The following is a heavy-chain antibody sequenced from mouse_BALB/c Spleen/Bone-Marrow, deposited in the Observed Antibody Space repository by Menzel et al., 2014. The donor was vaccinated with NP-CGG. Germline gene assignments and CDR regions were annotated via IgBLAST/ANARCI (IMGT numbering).Heavy chain of an antibody. CDR3: TRSTMITYFDY. CDR1: GYTFTSYY. Sequence: VQLQQSGAELVKPGASVKLSCKASGYTFTSYYMYWVKQRPGQGLEWMGEINPSNGGTNFNEKFKSKATLTVDKSSSTAYMQLSSLTSEDSAVYYCTRSTMITYFDYWGQGTTLTVSS. CDR2: INPSNGGT. J-gene: IGHJ2*01. D-gene: IGHD2-4*01. V-gene: IGHV1S81*02.